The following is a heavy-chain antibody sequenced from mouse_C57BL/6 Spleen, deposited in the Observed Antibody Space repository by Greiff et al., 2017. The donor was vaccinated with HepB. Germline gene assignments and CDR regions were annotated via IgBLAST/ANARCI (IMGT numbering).Heavy chain of an antibody. Sequence: VQLQQSGAELAKPGASVKLSCKASGYTFTSYWMHWVKQRPGQGLEWIGYISPSSGYTKYNQKFKDKATLTADKSSSTAYMQLSSLTYEDSAVYYCARVHGSSFYAMDYWGQGTSVTVSS. J-gene: IGHJ4*01. V-gene: IGHV1-7*01. D-gene: IGHD1-1*01. CDR1: GYTFTSYW. CDR3: ARVHGSSFYAMDY. CDR2: ISPSSGYT.